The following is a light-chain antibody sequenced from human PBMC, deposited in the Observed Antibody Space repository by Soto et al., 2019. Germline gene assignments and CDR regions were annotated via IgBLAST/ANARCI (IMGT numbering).Light chain of an antibody. CDR1: PSVLSSSNNKNY. J-gene: IGKJ2*01. CDR3: QQYYSTPYT. V-gene: IGKV4-1*01. CDR2: WAS. Sequence: DFVMTQTPDSLAVSLGERATINCKSSPSVLSSSNNKNYLAWYQQKPGQPPKLLIYWASTRDSGVPDRFSGSGSGTDFTLTISSLQAEDVAFYYCQQYYSTPYTFGQGTKLEIK.